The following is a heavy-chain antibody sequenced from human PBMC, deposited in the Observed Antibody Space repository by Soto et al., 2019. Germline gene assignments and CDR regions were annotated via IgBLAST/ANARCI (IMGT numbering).Heavy chain of an antibody. V-gene: IGHV3-21*04. Sequence: GGSLRLSCAASGFTFSSYTMNWVRQAPGKGLEWVSSISSGSSYIYYAGSMKGRFTISRDNAKNSLYLQMNSLRAEDTAVYYCAKGKDIVVVPAIDYWGQGTLVTVSS. CDR2: ISSGSSYI. J-gene: IGHJ4*02. CDR3: AKGKDIVVVPAIDY. D-gene: IGHD2-2*01. CDR1: GFTFSSYT.